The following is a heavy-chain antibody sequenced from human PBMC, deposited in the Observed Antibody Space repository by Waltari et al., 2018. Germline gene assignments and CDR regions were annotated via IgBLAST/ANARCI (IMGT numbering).Heavy chain of an antibody. Sequence: QVQLVQSGAEVKKPGASVKVSCKASGYTLTSYYMHWVRQAPGEGLEWMGRLNPNSGDTHYERKLQDRVTMHRDRSVNTGDMVVGRLTSDDTAVYFGARESAFSTSWYPGFDPWGQGTLVTVAS. CDR1: GYTLTSYY. CDR3: ARESAFSTSWYPGFDP. J-gene: IGHJ5*02. V-gene: IGHV1-2*06. D-gene: IGHD2-2*01. CDR2: LNPNSGDT.